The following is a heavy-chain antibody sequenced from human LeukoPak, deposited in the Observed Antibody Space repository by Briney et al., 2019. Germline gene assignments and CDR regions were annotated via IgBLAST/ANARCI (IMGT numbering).Heavy chain of an antibody. CDR1: GGTFSSYA. Sequence: SVKLSCKASGGTFSSYAISWVRQAPGQGLEWMGRIIPIFGIANYAQKFQGRVTITADKSTSTAYMELSSLRSEDTAVYYCARDPSSTVVMRYYFDYWGQGTLVTVSS. V-gene: IGHV1-69*04. J-gene: IGHJ4*02. CDR2: IIPIFGIA. CDR3: ARDPSSTVVMRYYFDY. D-gene: IGHD4-23*01.